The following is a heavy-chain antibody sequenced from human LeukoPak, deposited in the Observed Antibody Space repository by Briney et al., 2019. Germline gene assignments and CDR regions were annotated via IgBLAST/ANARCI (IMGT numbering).Heavy chain of an antibody. D-gene: IGHD4-23*01. V-gene: IGHV4-59*01. CDR2: IYYSGST. J-gene: IGHJ3*02. CDR1: GGSISSYY. CDR3: ASLDYGGNSDAFDI. Sequence: PSETLSLTCTVSGGSISSYYWSWIRQPPGKGLEWIGYIYYSGSTNYNPSLKSRVTISVGTSKNQFSLKLSSVTAADTAVYYCASLDYGGNSDAFDIWGQGTMVTVSS.